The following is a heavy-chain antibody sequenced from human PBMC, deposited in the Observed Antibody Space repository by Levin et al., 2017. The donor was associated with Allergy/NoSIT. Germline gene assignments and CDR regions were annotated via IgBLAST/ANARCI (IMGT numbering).Heavy chain of an antibody. V-gene: IGHV3-23*01. D-gene: IGHD1-1*01. CDR2: ISDSGAYT. J-gene: IGHJ4*02. Sequence: GGSLRLSCAASGFTFSNFAVSWVRQAPGKGLEWVSAISDSGAYTYYADSVRGRFSISRDNSKNTLYLQMNSLRVEDTALYYCAPYTYYFDYWGQGTLVTVSS. CDR1: GFTFSNFA. CDR3: APYTYYFDY.